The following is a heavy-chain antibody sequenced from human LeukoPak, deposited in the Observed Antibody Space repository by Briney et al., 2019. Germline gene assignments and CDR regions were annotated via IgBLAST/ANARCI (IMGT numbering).Heavy chain of an antibody. V-gene: IGHV1-2*02. J-gene: IGHJ6*02. CDR1: GYTFTSNY. Sequence: ASVKVSCTASGYTFTSNYIHWVRQAPGQGLEWMGMIYPRDGSTSYAQKFQGRVTMTRDTSISTAYMGLSRLRSDDTAVYYCARDVQLGISFNYYYGMDVWGQGTTVTVSS. CDR3: ARDVQLGISFNYYYGMDV. D-gene: IGHD7-27*01. CDR2: IYPRDGST.